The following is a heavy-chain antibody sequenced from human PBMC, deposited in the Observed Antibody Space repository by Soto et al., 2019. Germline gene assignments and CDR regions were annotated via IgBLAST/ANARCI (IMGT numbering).Heavy chain of an antibody. CDR1: GFTFSDYY. Sequence: QVQLVGSGGGLVKPGGSLRLSCAASGFTFSDYYMSWIRQAPGKGLEWVSYISSSSSYTNYADSVKGRFTISRDNAKNSLYLQMNSLRAEDTAVYYCARDGYNLGNVDYWGQGTLVTVSS. CDR3: ARDGYNLGNVDY. J-gene: IGHJ4*02. V-gene: IGHV3-11*05. D-gene: IGHD5-12*01. CDR2: ISSSSSYT.